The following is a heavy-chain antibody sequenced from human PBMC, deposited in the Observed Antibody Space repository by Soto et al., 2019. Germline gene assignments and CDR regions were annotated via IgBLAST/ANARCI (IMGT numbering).Heavy chain of an antibody. CDR3: AAVPTDHYCSGGSCYGY. Sequence: PSETLSLTCAVYGGSFSDYYWSWIRQPPGKGQEWIGEVNHSGSTNYNPSLKSRVTISVDTSKNQFSLKLTSVTAADTAVYYCAAVPTDHYCSGGSCYGYWGHGTLVTVST. V-gene: IGHV4-34*01. CDR2: VNHSGST. J-gene: IGHJ4*01. CDR1: GGSFSDYY. D-gene: IGHD2-15*01.